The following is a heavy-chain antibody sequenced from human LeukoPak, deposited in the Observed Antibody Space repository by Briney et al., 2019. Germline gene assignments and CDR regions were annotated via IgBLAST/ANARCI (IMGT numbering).Heavy chain of an antibody. V-gene: IGHV4-59*08. J-gene: IGHJ5*02. CDR1: GGSISSYY. Sequence: PSETLSLTCTVSGGSISSYYWTWIRQPPGKGLEWIGYIYYIGNTNYNPSLRSRVTISVDTSKNQFSLKLSSVTAADTAVYYCARHTYDYVWGSYRYHWFDPWGQGTLVTVSS. CDR2: IYYIGNT. CDR3: ARHTYDYVWGSYRYHWFDP. D-gene: IGHD3-16*02.